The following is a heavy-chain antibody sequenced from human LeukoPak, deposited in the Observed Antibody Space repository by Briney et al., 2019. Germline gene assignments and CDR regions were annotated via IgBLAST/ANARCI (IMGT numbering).Heavy chain of an antibody. J-gene: IGHJ5*01. Sequence: ASVKVSCKASGYSFSDYNIHWVRQAPGQGPGGMGWVSPSSGDTTYAQKFQGRVALTSDTSTSTAYMDLRRLTPDDTALYYCARDREGLDSWGQGTLVTVSS. CDR2: VSPSSGDT. CDR3: ARDREGLDS. CDR1: GYSFSDYN. V-gene: IGHV1-2*02.